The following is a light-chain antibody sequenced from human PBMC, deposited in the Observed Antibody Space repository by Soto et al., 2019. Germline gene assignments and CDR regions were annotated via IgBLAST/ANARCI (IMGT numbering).Light chain of an antibody. J-gene: IGKJ4*01. CDR1: QSVSSN. CDR2: GAS. CDR3: QQYIRWPLT. Sequence: EIVLTQSPDTLSLSPWERATLSCRASQSVSSNLAWYQQKPGQAPSLLIYGASTRATGTPARFSGSGSGTEFTLTISSLQSEDFAVYYCQQYIRWPLTFGGGTKVDIK. V-gene: IGKV3-15*01.